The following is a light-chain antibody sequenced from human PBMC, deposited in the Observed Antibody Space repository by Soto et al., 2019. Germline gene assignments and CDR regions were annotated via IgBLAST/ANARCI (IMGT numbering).Light chain of an antibody. CDR3: CSQAGSTTLV. CDR2: EGS. J-gene: IGLJ3*02. V-gene: IGLV2-23*01. CDR1: SSDVGNYNL. Sequence: QSALTQPASVSGSPGQSITISCTGTSSDVGNYNLVSWYQQHPGKAPKLVLYEGSKRPSGVSNRFSGSKSGNTASLTISGLQAEDEADYYCCSQAGSTTLVFGGGTKLTVL.